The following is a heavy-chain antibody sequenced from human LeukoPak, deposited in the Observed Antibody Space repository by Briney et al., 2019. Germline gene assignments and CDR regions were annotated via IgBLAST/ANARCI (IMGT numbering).Heavy chain of an antibody. D-gene: IGHD1-26*01. J-gene: IGHJ4*02. V-gene: IGHV4-34*01. CDR1: GGSFSGYY. Sequence: PSETLSLTCAVYGGSFSGYYWSRIRQPPGKGLEWIGEINHSGSTNYNPSLKSRVTISVDTSKNQFSLKLSSVTAADTAVYYCARGTRGFYRVSGVYYFDYWGQGTLVTVSS. CDR3: ARGTRGFYRVSGVYYFDY. CDR2: INHSGST.